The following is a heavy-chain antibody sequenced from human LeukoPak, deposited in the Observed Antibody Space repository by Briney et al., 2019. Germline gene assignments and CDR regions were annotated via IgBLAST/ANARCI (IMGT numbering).Heavy chain of an antibody. V-gene: IGHV1-8*03. Sequence: GASVKVSCKASGYTFTSYDINWVRQATGQGLEWMGWMNPNSGNTGYAQKFQGRVTITRNTSISTAYMELSSLRSEDTAVYYCARGRRKQWLVGKTEYYFDYWGQGTLVTVSS. J-gene: IGHJ4*02. D-gene: IGHD6-19*01. CDR2: MNPNSGNT. CDR1: GYTFTSYD. CDR3: ARGRRKQWLVGKTEYYFDY.